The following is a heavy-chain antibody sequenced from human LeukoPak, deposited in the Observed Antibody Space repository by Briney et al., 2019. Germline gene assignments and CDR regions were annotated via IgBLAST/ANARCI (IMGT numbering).Heavy chain of an antibody. V-gene: IGHV5-51*01. CDR1: GYSFSNYW. J-gene: IGHJ4*02. D-gene: IGHD3-22*01. CDR3: ARRPNFLDRSGNYYFDY. CDR2: FYPGDFDT. Sequence: GEPLKISCKASGYSFSNYWIGWVRQMPGKGLEWMGVFYPGDFDTRYNPSFQGQVTFSADRSISTAYLQWSSLRASDTAIYYCARRPNFLDRSGNYYFDYWGQGTQVTVSS.